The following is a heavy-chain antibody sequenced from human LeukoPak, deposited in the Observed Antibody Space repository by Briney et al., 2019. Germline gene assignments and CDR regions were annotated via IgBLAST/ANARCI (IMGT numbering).Heavy chain of an antibody. Sequence: GRSLRLSCAASGFTFSSYSMNWVRQAPGKGLEWVSSISSISYIYYADSAKGRFTISRDTAKNSLYLQMNSLRAEDTAVYYCARDQYGDYALDYWGQGTLVTVSS. V-gene: IGHV3-21*01. J-gene: IGHJ4*02. CDR1: GFTFSSYS. CDR2: ISSISYI. CDR3: ARDQYGDYALDY. D-gene: IGHD4-17*01.